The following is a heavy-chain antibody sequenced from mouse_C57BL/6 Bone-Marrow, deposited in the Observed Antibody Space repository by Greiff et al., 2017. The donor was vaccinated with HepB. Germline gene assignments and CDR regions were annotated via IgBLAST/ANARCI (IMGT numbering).Heavy chain of an antibody. J-gene: IGHJ3*01. V-gene: IGHV5-9*01. CDR3: ARYDYAWFAY. CDR2: ISGGGGNT. Sequence: DVMLVESGGGLVKPGGSLKLSCAASGFTFSSYTMSWVRQTPEKRLEWVATISGGGGNTYYPDSVKGRFTISRDNAKNTLYLQMSSLRSEDTALYYCARYDYAWFAYWGQGTLVTVSA. CDR1: GFTFSSYT. D-gene: IGHD2-4*01.